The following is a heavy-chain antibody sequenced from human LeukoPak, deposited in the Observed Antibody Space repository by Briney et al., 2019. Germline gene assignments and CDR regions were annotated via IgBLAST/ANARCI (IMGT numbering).Heavy chain of an antibody. D-gene: IGHD3-16*01. Sequence: GASVKVSCKAAGYTFTNYGVTWVRQAPGQGLEWGGWISAHNGNTNYVQKLQDRVTMTTDTSTTTAYLELRNLRSDDTAVYYCARDSASTSFPPAYDYWGQGTVVAVSS. CDR1: GYTFTNYG. CDR3: ARDSASTSFPPAYDY. V-gene: IGHV1-18*04. J-gene: IGHJ4*02. CDR2: ISAHNGNT.